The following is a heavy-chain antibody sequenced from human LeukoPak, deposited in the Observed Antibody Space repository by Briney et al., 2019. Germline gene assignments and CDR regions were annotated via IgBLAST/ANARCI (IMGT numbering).Heavy chain of an antibody. Sequence: SETLSLTCAVSGGSISSGGYSWSWIRQPPGKGLEWIGYIYHSGSTYYNPSLKSRVSISVDRSKNQFSLKLSSVTAADTAVYYCARGVAATDFFYYWGQGTLVTVSS. CDR1: GGSISSGGYS. CDR2: IYHSGST. CDR3: ARGVAATDFFYY. J-gene: IGHJ4*02. D-gene: IGHD2-15*01. V-gene: IGHV4-30-2*01.